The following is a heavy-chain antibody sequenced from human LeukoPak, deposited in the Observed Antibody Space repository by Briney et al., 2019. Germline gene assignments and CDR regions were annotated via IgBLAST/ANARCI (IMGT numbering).Heavy chain of an antibody. CDR1: GGSISSYY. CDR2: IYYSGST. CDR3: ARAGGYYDSSGYYFY. Sequence: SETLSLTCTVSGGSISSYYWSWIRQPPGKGLEWIGYIYYSGSTNYNPSLKSRVTISVDTSKNQFSLKLSSVTAADTAVYYCARAGGYYDSSGYYFYWGQGTLVTVSS. J-gene: IGHJ4*02. D-gene: IGHD3-22*01. V-gene: IGHV4-59*01.